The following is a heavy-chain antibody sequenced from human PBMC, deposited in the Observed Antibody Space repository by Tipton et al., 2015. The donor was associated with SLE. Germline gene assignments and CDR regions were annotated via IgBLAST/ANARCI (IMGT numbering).Heavy chain of an antibody. D-gene: IGHD1-26*01. CDR2: IYTSGTP. V-gene: IGHV4-61*09. J-gene: IGHJ6*02. CDR1: GGSITRGSYY. Sequence: TLSLTCTVSGGSITRGSYYWTWIRPPAGKGLEWIGHIYTSGTPYYNPSPKSRVTISVDTSKNQFSLTLTSVTAADTAVYYCATGRGADGYYTYGLDVWGQGATVTVS. CDR3: ATGRGADGYYTYGLDV.